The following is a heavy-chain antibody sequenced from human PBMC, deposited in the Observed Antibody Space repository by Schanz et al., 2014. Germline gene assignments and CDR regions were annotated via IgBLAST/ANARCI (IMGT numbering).Heavy chain of an antibody. D-gene: IGHD2-8*02. J-gene: IGHJ5*01. CDR1: GFTFSSYA. CDR2: LSGSGTST. CDR3: ARDRDAGGYDS. Sequence: EVQLLESGGGLVQPGGSLRLSCAASGFTFSSYAMSWVRQAPGKGLEWVSALSGSGTSTYYADSVKGRFTISRDNAKNSVYLQMHSLRAEDTALYYCARDRDAGGYDSWGQGTLVTVSS. V-gene: IGHV3-23*01.